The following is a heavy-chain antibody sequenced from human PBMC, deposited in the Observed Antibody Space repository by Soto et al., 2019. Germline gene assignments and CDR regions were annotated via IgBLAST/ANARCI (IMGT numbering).Heavy chain of an antibody. D-gene: IGHD6-13*01. CDR1: GDSVSSNSAA. J-gene: IGHJ3*02. V-gene: IGHV6-1*01. Sequence: SQTLSLTCAISGDSVSSNSAAWNWIRQSPSRGLEWLGRTYYRSKWYNDCAVSVKSRITINPDTSKNQFSLQLNSVTPEDTAVYYCARALPPYSSSWYDAFDIWGQGTIVTVSS. CDR3: ARALPPYSSSWYDAFDI. CDR2: TYYRSKWYN.